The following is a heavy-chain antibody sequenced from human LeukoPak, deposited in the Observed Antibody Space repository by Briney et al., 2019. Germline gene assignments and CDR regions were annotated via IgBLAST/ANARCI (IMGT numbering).Heavy chain of an antibody. CDR2: IYSGGRT. J-gene: IGHJ5*02. Sequence: GGSLRLSCAASGITVSSNYMSWVRKAPGKGLEWVSVIYSGGRTYYADSVKGRFTISRDNSKNTLYLQMNSLRAEDTAVYYCAIIGSSRDPWGQGTLVTVSS. CDR3: AIIGSSRDP. CDR1: GITVSSNY. V-gene: IGHV3-53*01. D-gene: IGHD6-6*01.